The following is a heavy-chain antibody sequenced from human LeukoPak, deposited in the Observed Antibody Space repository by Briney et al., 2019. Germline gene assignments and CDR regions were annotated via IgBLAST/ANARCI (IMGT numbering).Heavy chain of an antibody. V-gene: IGHV3-23*01. Sequence: PGGSLRLSCAASGFTFSSYAMSWVRQAPGKGLEWVSAISGSGGSTYYADSVKGRFTISRDNSKNTLYLQMNSLRAEDTAVYYCAKDRRAETPAGNYYYYGMDVWGQGTTVTVSS. D-gene: IGHD3-10*01. CDR3: AKDRRAETPAGNYYYYGMDV. CDR2: ISGSGGST. J-gene: IGHJ6*02. CDR1: GFTFSSYA.